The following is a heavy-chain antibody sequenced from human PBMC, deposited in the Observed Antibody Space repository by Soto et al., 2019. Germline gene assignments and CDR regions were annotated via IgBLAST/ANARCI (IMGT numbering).Heavy chain of an antibody. CDR3: ARGRYGDY. D-gene: IGHD1-26*01. CDR2: ISAHNGNT. Sequence: QVHLVQSGAEVKKPGASVKVSCKASGYTFTSYGITWVRQAPGQGLEWMGWISAHNGNTDYAQKLQGRVIVTRDTXXXTXXXXXXXXXXXXXXXXYCARGRYGDYWGQGALVTVSS. CDR1: GYTFTSYG. V-gene: IGHV1-18*01. J-gene: IGHJ4*02.